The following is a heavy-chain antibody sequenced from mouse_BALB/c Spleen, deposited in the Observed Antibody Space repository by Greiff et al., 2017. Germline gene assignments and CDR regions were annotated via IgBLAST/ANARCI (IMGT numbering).Heavy chain of an antibody. D-gene: IGHD2-3*01. Sequence: QVHVKQSGPGLVAPSQSLSITCTVSGFSLTGYGVNWVRQPPGKGLEWLGMIWGDGSTDYNSALKSRLSISKDNSKSQVFLKMNSLQTDDTARYYCARGGGYFPFAYWGQGTLVTVSA. J-gene: IGHJ3*01. CDR3: ARGGGYFPFAY. CDR1: GFSLTGYG. CDR2: IWGDGST. V-gene: IGHV2-6-7*01.